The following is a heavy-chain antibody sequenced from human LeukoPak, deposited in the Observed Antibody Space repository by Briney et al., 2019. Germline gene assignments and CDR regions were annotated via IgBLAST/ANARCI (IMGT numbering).Heavy chain of an antibody. J-gene: IGHJ2*01. CDR2: IYYSGNT. V-gene: IGHV4-59*01. CDR1: GGSINSYY. Sequence: SETLSLTCTVSGGSINSYYWSWIRQHPGKGLEWIGYIYYSGNTNYNPSLKSRVSISIDTSKNQLSLQLSSVTAADTAMYYCARDRDSSGLRDFDLWGRGTLVTVSA. D-gene: IGHD3-22*01. CDR3: ARDRDSSGLRDFDL.